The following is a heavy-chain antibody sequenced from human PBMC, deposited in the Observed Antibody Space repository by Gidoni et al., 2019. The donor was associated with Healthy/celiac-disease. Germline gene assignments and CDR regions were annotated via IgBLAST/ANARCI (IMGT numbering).Heavy chain of an antibody. J-gene: IGHJ2*01. Sequence: EVQLVETEGGLIQPGGSLRLSCAASGFTVSSNYMSWVRQAPGKGLEWVSVIYSGGSTYYADSVKGRFTISRDNSKNTLYLQMNSLRAEDTAVYYCARVGEYYDSSGYLNWYFDLWGRGTLVTVSS. V-gene: IGHV3-53*02. CDR3: ARVGEYYDSSGYLNWYFDL. D-gene: IGHD3-22*01. CDR1: GFTVSSNY. CDR2: IYSGGST.